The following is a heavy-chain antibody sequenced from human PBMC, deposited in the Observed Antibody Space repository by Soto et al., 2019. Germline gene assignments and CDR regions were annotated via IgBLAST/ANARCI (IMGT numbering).Heavy chain of an antibody. D-gene: IGHD1-26*01. CDR3: ARERQWEALIY. Sequence: QVQLVQSGVEVKMPGASVKLACKASGYTFTNYGLTWVRQVPGQGLEWIGWVSGYNRNTNYAQKFEDRVIMTTDTATSTALMELRSLRPGDTGIFFCARERQWEALIYWGQGTLLTVSP. CDR2: VSGYNRNT. V-gene: IGHV1-18*01. CDR1: GYTFTNYG. J-gene: IGHJ4*02.